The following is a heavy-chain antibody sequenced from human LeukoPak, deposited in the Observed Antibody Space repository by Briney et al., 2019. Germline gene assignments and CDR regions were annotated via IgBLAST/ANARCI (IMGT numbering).Heavy chain of an antibody. Sequence: SETLSLTCTVSGGSISSSSYYWGWIRQPPGKGLEWIGSIYYSGSTNYNPSLKSRVTISVDTSKNQFSLKLSSVTAADTAVYYCARVRPWYSSSWYYFDYWGQGTLVTVSS. V-gene: IGHV4-39*07. CDR2: IYYSGST. CDR3: ARVRPWYSSSWYYFDY. CDR1: GGSISSSSYY. D-gene: IGHD6-13*01. J-gene: IGHJ4*02.